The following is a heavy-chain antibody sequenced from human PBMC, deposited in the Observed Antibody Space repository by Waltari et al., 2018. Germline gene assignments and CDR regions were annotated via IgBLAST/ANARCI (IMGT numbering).Heavy chain of an antibody. CDR2: ISGNTYYK. CDR3: ASLDTSGFYSRIFDH. D-gene: IGHD3-3*01. J-gene: IGHJ4*02. CDR1: GFTFSTYS. V-gene: IGHV3-21*06. Sequence: EAQLVESGGGLVKPGGSLRLSCAASGFTFSTYSMTWVRQAPGKGLEWVSSISGNTYYKFYADTVRGRLTISRDNARNSFYLQMNGLGAEDTAVYFCASLDTSGFYSRIFDHWGQGAVVTVSS.